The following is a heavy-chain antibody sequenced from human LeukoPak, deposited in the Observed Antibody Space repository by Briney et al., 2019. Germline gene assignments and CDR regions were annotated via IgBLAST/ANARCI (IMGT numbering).Heavy chain of an antibody. J-gene: IGHJ4*02. CDR1: GDSVSSYY. V-gene: IGHV4-59*02. CDR3: ARQRSFDL. Sequence: PSGTLSLTCTVSGDSVSSYYWSWIRQPPGKRLEWIGSIYYSESATYNPSLKSRVTISLRTSKNQFFLKLSSVTAADTAVYYCARQRSFDLWGQGTLVT. CDR2: IYYSESA. D-gene: IGHD3-9*01.